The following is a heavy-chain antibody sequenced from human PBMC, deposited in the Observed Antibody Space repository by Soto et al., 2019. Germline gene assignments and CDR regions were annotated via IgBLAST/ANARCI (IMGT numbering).Heavy chain of an antibody. J-gene: IGHJ5*02. D-gene: IGHD2-2*01. CDR3: ARESFVVVPAAFNWFDP. CDR2: INPSGGST. CDR1: GYTFTSYY. V-gene: IGHV1-46*03. Sequence: QVQLVQSGAEVKKPGASVKVSCKASGYTFTSYYMHWVRQAPGQGLEWMGIINPSGGSTSYAQKFQGRVTMTRDTSTSTVYMELSSLRSEDTAVYYCARESFVVVPAAFNWFDPWGQGTLVTVS.